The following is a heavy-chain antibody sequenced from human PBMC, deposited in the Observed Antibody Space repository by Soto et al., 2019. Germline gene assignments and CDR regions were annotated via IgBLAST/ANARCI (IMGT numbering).Heavy chain of an antibody. D-gene: IGHD2-15*01. J-gene: IGHJ3*02. CDR3: ARLEYCSGGSCLYGVGAFDM. V-gene: IGHV4-39*01. CDR1: GGSISSTSYY. CDR2: IYYSGST. Sequence: SETLSLTCTVSGGSISSTSYYWGWIRQPPGKGLEWIGSIYYSGSTYYNPSLKSRVTISVDTSKNQFSLKLSSVTAADTTVYYCARLEYCSGGSCLYGVGAFDMWGQGTMVTVSS.